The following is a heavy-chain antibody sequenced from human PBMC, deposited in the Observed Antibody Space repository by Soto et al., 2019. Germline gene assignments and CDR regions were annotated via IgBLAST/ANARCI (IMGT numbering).Heavy chain of an antibody. J-gene: IGHJ5*02. CDR3: ARQSGSVHNWFDP. Sequence: PSETLSLTCTVSGGSISSSTYYWGWVRLPPGKGLEWIGSVYYGGSIYYNPSLKSRVTISVGTSKNQFSLKLSSVTAADTGVYYCARQSGSVHNWFDPWGQGNLVTVSS. CDR2: VYYGGSI. CDR1: GGSISSSTYY. V-gene: IGHV4-39*01. D-gene: IGHD6-19*01.